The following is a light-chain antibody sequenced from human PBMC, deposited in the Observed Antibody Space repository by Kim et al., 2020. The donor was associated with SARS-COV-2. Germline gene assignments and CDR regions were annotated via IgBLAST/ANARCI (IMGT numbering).Light chain of an antibody. CDR3: SSQTNTGTWV. Sequence: GKTVTISCTGTSSDVGIYNRVSWYHQPPGTAPKLIIYEVDNRPSGVPHRFSGSKSGNTASLTISGLQPEDESDYYCSSQTNTGTWVFGGGTKLTVL. CDR2: EVD. CDR1: SSDVGIYNR. J-gene: IGLJ3*02. V-gene: IGLV2-18*02.